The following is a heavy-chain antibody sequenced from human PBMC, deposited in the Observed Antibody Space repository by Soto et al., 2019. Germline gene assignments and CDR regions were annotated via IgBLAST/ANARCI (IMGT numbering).Heavy chain of an antibody. CDR1: GFTFSNHG. CDR3: ARGRGSGSFYQLDY. D-gene: IGHD1-26*01. Sequence: QVQLVECGGGVVQPGRSLRLSCAASGFTFSNHGMHWVRQAPGKGLEWVARIYYDGSNEYYADSVKGRFTISRDNSKNTVYLQMISLRVEDTAVYFCARGRGSGSFYQLDYWGLGTLVTVSS. CDR2: IYYDGSNE. V-gene: IGHV3-33*01. J-gene: IGHJ4*02.